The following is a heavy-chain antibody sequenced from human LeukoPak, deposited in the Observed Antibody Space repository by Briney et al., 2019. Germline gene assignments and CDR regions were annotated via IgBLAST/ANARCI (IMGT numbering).Heavy chain of an antibody. J-gene: IGHJ4*02. CDR2: INHSGST. Sequence: SETLSLTCAVYGGSFSGYYWSWIRQPPGNGLEWIGEINHSGSTNYNPSLKSRVTISVDTSKNQFSLKLSSVTAADTAVYYCARGGIAARRFDYWGQGTLVTVSS. CDR1: GGSFSGYY. D-gene: IGHD6-6*01. CDR3: ARGGIAARRFDY. V-gene: IGHV4-34*01.